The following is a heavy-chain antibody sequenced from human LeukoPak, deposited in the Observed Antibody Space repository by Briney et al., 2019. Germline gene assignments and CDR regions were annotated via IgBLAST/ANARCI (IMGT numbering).Heavy chain of an antibody. CDR2: IYTSGST. V-gene: IGHV4-4*07. J-gene: IGHJ5*02. D-gene: IGHD3-22*01. CDR1: GGSISSYY. CDR3: ARDRYFYDSSGYALFNWFDP. Sequence: PSETLSLTCTVSGGSISSYYWSWIRQPAGKGLEWIGRIYTSGSTNYNPSLKSRVTMSVDTSKNQFSLKLSSVTAADTAVYYCARDRYFYDSSGYALFNWFDPWGQGTLVTVSS.